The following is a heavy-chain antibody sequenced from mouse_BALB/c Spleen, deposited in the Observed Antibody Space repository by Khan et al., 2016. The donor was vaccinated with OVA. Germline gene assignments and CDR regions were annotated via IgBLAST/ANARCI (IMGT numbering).Heavy chain of an antibody. CDR1: GYSITSGYG. D-gene: IGHD1-2*01. Sequence: EVQLVESGPGLVKPSQSLSLTCTVTGYSITSGYGWNWIRQFPGNKLEWMGYISYSGSTNYNPSLKSRISITRDTSKKQFFLQLNSVTTEDTATYYRARTARIKYWGQGTTLTVSA. CDR2: ISYSGST. CDR3: ARTARIKY. J-gene: IGHJ2*01. V-gene: IGHV3-2*02.